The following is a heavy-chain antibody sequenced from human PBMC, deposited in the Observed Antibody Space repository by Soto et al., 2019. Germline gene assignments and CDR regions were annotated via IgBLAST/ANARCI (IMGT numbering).Heavy chain of an antibody. CDR1: GFSFSTYG. J-gene: IGHJ6*02. V-gene: IGHV3-33*06. Sequence: GGSLRLSCEASGFSFSTYGMHWVRQAPGKGLEWVAGISFGGSNSYYADSVKGRFTISRDNAKNTLYLQMNTLRPEDTAVYYCAKDRPIVGVVIGDDYYYSMDVWGQGTTVTVSS. CDR3: AKDRPIVGVVIGDDYYYSMDV. D-gene: IGHD3-3*01. CDR2: ISFGGSNS.